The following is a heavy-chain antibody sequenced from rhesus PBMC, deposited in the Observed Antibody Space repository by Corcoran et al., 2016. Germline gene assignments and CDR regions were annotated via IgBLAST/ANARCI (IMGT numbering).Heavy chain of an antibody. J-gene: IGHJ3*01. Sequence: QLQLQESGPGLVKPSETLSVTCAVSGGSISDDYYWSWIRKPPGKGLEWIGYIYGSGEGTNSNPSLKTRVTISIDTSKNQFALELSSVTAADTAVYYCAREDYNFWTGYYMGGFDFWGQGLRVTVSA. D-gene: IGHD3-3*01. CDR2: IYGSGEGT. V-gene: IGHV4-106*01. CDR1: GGSISDDYY. CDR3: AREDYNFWTGYYMGGFDF.